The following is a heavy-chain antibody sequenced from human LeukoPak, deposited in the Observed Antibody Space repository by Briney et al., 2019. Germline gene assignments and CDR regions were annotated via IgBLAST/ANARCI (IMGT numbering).Heavy chain of an antibody. CDR2: IYYSGST. CDR3: ASGGEWHGGFDY. Sequence: SETLSLTCTVSGGSISSSSYYWGWIRQPPGKGLEWIGSIYYSGSTYYNPSLKSRVTISVDTSKNQFSLKLSSVTAADTAVYYCASGGEWHGGFDYWGQGTLVTVSS. V-gene: IGHV4-39*01. J-gene: IGHJ4*02. CDR1: GGSISSSSYY. D-gene: IGHD4-23*01.